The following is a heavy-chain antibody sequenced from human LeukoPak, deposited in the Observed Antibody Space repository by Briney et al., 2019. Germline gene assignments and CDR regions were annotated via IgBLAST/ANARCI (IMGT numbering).Heavy chain of an antibody. CDR1: GFTFSNYW. CDR2: INQDGSEE. D-gene: IGHD5-12*01. CDR3: VRDGGVSGYDLLDY. J-gene: IGHJ4*02. Sequence: GGSLRLSCAASGFTFSNYWMTWVRQAPGKGLEWVAHINQDGSEEHYMDSVKARFTTSRDNAMNSLSLQMNSLRAEDTAVYYCVRDGGVSGYDLLDYWGQGTLVTVSS. V-gene: IGHV3-7*01.